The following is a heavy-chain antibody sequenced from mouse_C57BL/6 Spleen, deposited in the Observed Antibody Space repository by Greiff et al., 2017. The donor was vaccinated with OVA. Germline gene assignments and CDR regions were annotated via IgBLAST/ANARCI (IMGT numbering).Heavy chain of an antibody. CDR2: INPNNGGT. D-gene: IGHD1-1*01. Sequence: LMEPGASVKIPCKASGYTFTDYNMDWVKQSHGKSLEWIGDINPNNGGTIYNQKFKGTATLTVDKSSSTAYMELRSLTSEDTAVYYCARGXINYYGSSYYAMDYWGQGTSVTVSS. CDR1: GYTFTDYN. V-gene: IGHV1-18*01. CDR3: ARGXINYYGSSYYAMDY. J-gene: IGHJ4*01.